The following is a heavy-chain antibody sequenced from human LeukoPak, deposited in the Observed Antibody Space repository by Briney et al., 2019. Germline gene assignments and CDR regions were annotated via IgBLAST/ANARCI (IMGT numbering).Heavy chain of an antibody. Sequence: PSETLSLTCTVSGDSISSSYWSWIRQPPGKGLEWIGYIYYSGSTNYNPSLKSRVTIAVDTSKNQFSLKLSSVTAADTAVYYCARVGLSSYGFKGIDFWGQGSLVTVSS. CDR3: ARVGLSSYGFKGIDF. CDR1: GDSISSSY. CDR2: IYYSGST. J-gene: IGHJ4*02. D-gene: IGHD5-18*01. V-gene: IGHV4-59*01.